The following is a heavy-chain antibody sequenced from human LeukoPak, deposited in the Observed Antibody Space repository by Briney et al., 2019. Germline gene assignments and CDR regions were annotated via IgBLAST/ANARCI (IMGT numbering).Heavy chain of an antibody. Sequence: PGGSLRLSCAASGFTFSNFAMAWVRQTPEKGLEWVSGILAGGSSYYADSAKGGFTISRDTSKRTLYLQMNSPRVDDTAVYFWAKDLNYGDGRWEFDPWAQGTLVTVPS. J-gene: IGHJ5*02. V-gene: IGHV3-23*01. CDR2: ILAGGSS. CDR1: GFTFSNFA. D-gene: IGHD4-17*01. CDR3: AKDLNYGDGRWEFDP.